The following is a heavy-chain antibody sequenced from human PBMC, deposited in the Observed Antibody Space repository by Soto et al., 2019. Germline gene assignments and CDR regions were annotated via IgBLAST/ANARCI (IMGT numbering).Heavy chain of an antibody. J-gene: IGHJ4*02. D-gene: IGHD1-1*01. V-gene: IGHV3-30*14. Sequence: GGSLRLSCATSGFTFSSFAMHWVRQAPGKGLEWVALISFDGRLKDYAASVRDRFTISRDDSKNTLYLQMRSLRPDDTAVYSCARDRKWEQRDFLAYWGQGTLVTVSS. CDR3: ARDRKWEQRDFLAY. CDR2: ISFDGRLK. CDR1: GFTFSSFA.